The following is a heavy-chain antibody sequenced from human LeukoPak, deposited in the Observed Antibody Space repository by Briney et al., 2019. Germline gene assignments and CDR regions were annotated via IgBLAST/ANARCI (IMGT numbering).Heavy chain of an antibody. CDR2: ISGSGGST. CDR3: AKSRAVRYFDWLPDAFDI. D-gene: IGHD3-9*01. V-gene: IGHV3-23*01. J-gene: IGHJ3*02. CDR1: GFTFSSYA. Sequence: GGSLRLSCAASGFTFSSYAMSWVRQAPGKGLEWVSAISGSGGSTYYADSVKGRFTISRDNSKNTLYMQMNSLRAEDTAVYYCAKSRAVRYFDWLPDAFDIWGQGTMVTVSS.